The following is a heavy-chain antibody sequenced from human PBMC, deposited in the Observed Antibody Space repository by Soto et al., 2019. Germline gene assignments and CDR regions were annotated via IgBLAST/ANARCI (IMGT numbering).Heavy chain of an antibody. CDR1: GDRFTSFG. CDR3: ARETRSNWLNP. V-gene: IGHV1-18*01. Sequence: ASVKVSCKASGDRFTSFGISWVRQAPGQGLEWMGWIAPYNGNTNYGKKFQGRVTLTTDTSTSTAYMELGSLTSDDTAVYYCARETRSNWLNPRGQGTLVTVSS. J-gene: IGHJ5*02. CDR2: IAPYNGNT.